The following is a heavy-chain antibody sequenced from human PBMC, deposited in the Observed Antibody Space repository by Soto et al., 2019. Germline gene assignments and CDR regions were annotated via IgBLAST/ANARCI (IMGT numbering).Heavy chain of an antibody. CDR1: GFIFGSYA. CDR3: AKEIEYSGHDWFDQ. J-gene: IGHJ5*02. D-gene: IGHD5-12*01. V-gene: IGHV3-23*01. CDR2: ASGSGGST. Sequence: EVQLSESGGGLVQPGGSLRLSCAVSGFIFGSYAMSWVRQAPGKGLEWVSTASGSGGSTYYADSVKGRLNISRDNSKNAVYLQMNSLRADETAVYYCAKEIEYSGHDWFDQWGQGTQVTVSS.